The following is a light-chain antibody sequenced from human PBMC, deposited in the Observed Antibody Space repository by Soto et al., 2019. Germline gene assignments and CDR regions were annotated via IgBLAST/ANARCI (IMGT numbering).Light chain of an antibody. Sequence: QLVLTQSPSASASLGASVKLTCTLSSGHGSYAIAWHQQQPEKGPRYLMKLNSDGSHSKGDGIPDRFSGSSSGAERYLTISSLQSEDEADYYCQTWGTGIGVFGGGTKLTVL. CDR2: LNSDGSH. V-gene: IGLV4-69*01. CDR1: SGHGSYA. J-gene: IGLJ2*01. CDR3: QTWGTGIGV.